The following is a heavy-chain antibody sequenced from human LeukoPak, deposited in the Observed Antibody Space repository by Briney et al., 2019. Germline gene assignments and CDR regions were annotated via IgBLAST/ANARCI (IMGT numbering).Heavy chain of an antibody. CDR1: GGSFSGYY. CDR2: INHSGST. CDR3: ARGPLDIVVVPAAIRRRNYYYGMDV. D-gene: IGHD2-2*02. V-gene: IGHV4-34*01. Sequence: SETPSLTCAVYGGSFSGYYWSWIRQPPGKGLEWIGEINHSGSTNYNPSLKSRVTISVDTSKNQFSLKLSSVTAADTAVYYCARGPLDIVVVPAAIRRRNYYYGMDVWGQGTTVTVSS. J-gene: IGHJ6*02.